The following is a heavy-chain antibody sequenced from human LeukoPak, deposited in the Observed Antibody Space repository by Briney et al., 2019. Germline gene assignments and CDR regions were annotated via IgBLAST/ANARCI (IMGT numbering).Heavy chain of an antibody. Sequence: GGSLRLSCAGSGFALKSYSLTWVRQAPGKGLEWVSSISSTSAYIHYADSVKGRFTISRDNVDNVVYLEMNSLGAEDTATYYCARVAASGPTGWFDSWGQGTLVIVSS. CDR3: ARVAASGPTGWFDS. D-gene: IGHD3-10*01. CDR2: ISSTSAYI. CDR1: GFALKSYS. J-gene: IGHJ5*01. V-gene: IGHV3-21*01.